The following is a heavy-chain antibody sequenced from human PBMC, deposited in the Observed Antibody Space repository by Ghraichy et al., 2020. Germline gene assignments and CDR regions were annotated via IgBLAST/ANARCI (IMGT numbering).Heavy chain of an antibody. J-gene: IGHJ6*02. Sequence: SLRLSCVGSGFTFDDFAMHWVRQAPGKGLEWVSGISWNSDTIGYADSVKGRFTISRDNVKKSLYLQMNSLTAEDTAFYYCGKGAGEWVTNYYYGMDVWGQGTTVTVSS. CDR1: GFTFDDFA. V-gene: IGHV3-9*01. CDR2: ISWNSDTI. CDR3: GKGAGEWVTNYYYGMDV. D-gene: IGHD3-10*01.